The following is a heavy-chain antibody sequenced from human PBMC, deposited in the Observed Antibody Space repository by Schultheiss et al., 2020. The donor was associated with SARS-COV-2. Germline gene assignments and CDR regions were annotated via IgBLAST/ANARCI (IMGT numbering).Heavy chain of an antibody. CDR2: IYHNGNA. CDR1: GGSITSTNW. V-gene: IGHV4-4*02. Sequence: SETLSLTCAVSGGSITSTNWWSWVRQPPGKGLEWIGEIYHNGNANCNPSLKSRVTISVDKSKNQFSLKLSSVTAADTAVYYCARNYAMGSPYFDYWGQGTLVTVSS. CDR3: ARNYAMGSPYFDY. J-gene: IGHJ4*02. D-gene: IGHD1-7*01.